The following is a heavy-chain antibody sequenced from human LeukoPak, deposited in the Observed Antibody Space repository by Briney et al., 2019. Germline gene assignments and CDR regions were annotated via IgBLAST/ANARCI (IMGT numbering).Heavy chain of an antibody. J-gene: IGHJ4*02. CDR1: GGSFSSYY. D-gene: IGHD1-26*01. Sequence: PSETLSLTCSVSGGSFSSYYWSWIRQPPGKGLELIGYMYDSGSTNYNPSLKSRVTISVDTSNNQFSLRLSSVTAADTAVYYCARHCGSYTFDLWGQGVPVTVSS. CDR3: ARHCGSYTFDL. V-gene: IGHV4-59*01. CDR2: MYDSGST.